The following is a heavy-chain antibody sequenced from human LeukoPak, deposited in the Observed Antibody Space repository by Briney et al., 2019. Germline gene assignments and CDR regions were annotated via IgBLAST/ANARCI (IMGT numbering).Heavy chain of an antibody. Sequence: ASVKVSCKASGYTFTDYYMHWVRQAPGQGLEWMGWINPNSGGTNYAQKFQGRVTMTRDTSISTAYMELSRLRSDDTAVYYCARDRVVTPGYYYYYMDVWGKGTTVTVSS. CDR3: ARDRVVTPGYYYYYMDV. V-gene: IGHV1-2*02. CDR2: INPNSGGT. J-gene: IGHJ6*03. CDR1: GYTFTDYY. D-gene: IGHD4-23*01.